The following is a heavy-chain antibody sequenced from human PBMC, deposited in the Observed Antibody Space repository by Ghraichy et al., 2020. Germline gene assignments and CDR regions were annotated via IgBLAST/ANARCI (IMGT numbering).Heavy chain of an antibody. CDR2: ISGGGGYT. J-gene: IGHJ1*01. CDR3: AKNSYYDSSGRSHFQH. D-gene: IGHD3-22*01. CDR1: GFTFTSYA. V-gene: IGHV3-23*01. Sequence: GGSLRLSCAASGFTFTSYAMSWVRQAPGKGLEWVSAISGGGGYTYYADSVKGRFTISRDNSKNTLYLQMNSLRAEDTAVYYCAKNSYYDSSGRSHFQHWGQDTLVTVSS.